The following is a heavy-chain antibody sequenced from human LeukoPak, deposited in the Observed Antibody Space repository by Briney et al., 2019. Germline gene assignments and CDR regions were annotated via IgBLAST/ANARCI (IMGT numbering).Heavy chain of an antibody. J-gene: IGHJ4*02. Sequence: GGTLRLSCAASGFTFSSYGMTWVRQAPGKGLEWVSAIGGSGANTYYADSVKGRFTISRDNSKNTLYLQMNSLRADDTAVYYCARETPGSRVFDSWGQGTLVTVSS. CDR2: IGGSGANT. V-gene: IGHV3-23*01. D-gene: IGHD1-14*01. CDR1: GFTFSSYG. CDR3: ARETPGSRVFDS.